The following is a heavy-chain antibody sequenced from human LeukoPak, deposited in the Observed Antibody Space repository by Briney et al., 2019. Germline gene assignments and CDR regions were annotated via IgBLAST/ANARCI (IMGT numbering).Heavy chain of an antibody. D-gene: IGHD7-27*01. J-gene: IGHJ4*02. CDR1: GGTFSSSA. V-gene: IGHV1-69*01. CDR2: IIPMFASA. Sequence: GSSVKVSCKASGGTFSSSAISWVRQAPGQGLEWMGGIIPMFASANYAQKFQGRVTITADESTSTAYMELSSLRSEDTAVYYCARLTGDPGLGYYFDYWGQGTLVTVSS. CDR3: ARLTGDPGLGYYFDY.